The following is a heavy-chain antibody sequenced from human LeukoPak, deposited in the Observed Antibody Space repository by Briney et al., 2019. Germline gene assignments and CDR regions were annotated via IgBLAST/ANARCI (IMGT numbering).Heavy chain of an antibody. J-gene: IGHJ6*04. V-gene: IGHV3-30*18. D-gene: IGHD5-18*01. CDR3: AKDTAHRYYGMDV. Sequence: SGGSLRLSCAASGFTFSSYGMHWVRQAPGKGLEWVAVISYDGSNKYYADSVKGRFTISRDNCKNTLYLQMNSLRAEDTAVYYCAKDTAHRYYGMDVWGKGTTVTVSS. CDR2: ISYDGSNK. CDR1: GFTFSSYG.